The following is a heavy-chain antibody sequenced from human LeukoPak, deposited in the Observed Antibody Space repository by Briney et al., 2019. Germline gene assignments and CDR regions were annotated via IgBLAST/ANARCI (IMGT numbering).Heavy chain of an antibody. CDR1: GYTFTSYG. J-gene: IGHJ4*02. Sequence: ASVKVSCKASGYTFTSYGISWVRQAPGQGLEWMGWINPNSGGTNYAQKFQGRVTMTRNTSISTAYMELSSLRSEDTAVYYCARGSGVAAAGNDYWGQGTLVTVSS. D-gene: IGHD6-13*01. CDR2: INPNSGGT. V-gene: IGHV1-8*02. CDR3: ARGSGVAAAGNDY.